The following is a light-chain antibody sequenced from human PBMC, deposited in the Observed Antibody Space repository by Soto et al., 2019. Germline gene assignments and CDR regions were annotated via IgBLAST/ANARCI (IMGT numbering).Light chain of an antibody. J-gene: IGLJ1*01. CDR3: SSYTSSSTLV. CDR2: EVS. Sequence: QSALTQPASVSGSPGQSITISCTGTSSDVGGYNYVPWYQQHPGKAPKLMIYEVSNRPSGVSNRFSGSKSGNTASLTISGLQADDEADYYCSSYTSSSTLVFGTGTKLTVL. V-gene: IGLV2-14*01. CDR1: SSDVGGYNY.